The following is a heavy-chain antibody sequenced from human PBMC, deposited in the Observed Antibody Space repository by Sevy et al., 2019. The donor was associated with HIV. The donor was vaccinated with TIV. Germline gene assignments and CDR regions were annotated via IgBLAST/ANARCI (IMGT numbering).Heavy chain of an antibody. D-gene: IGHD3-22*01. CDR3: ARKYHDTSGYPRYSMDV. V-gene: IGHV3-64*01. Sequence: GGSLRLSCAASGFTFSTYAMYWVRQAQGKGLEYVSAISGGGGNTNYGTSMKGRFTVSRDNAMNTLYLEMGGLRAEDMAVYFCARKYHDTSGYPRYSMDVWGQGTTVTVSS. CDR2: ISGGGGNT. J-gene: IGHJ6*02. CDR1: GFTFSTYA.